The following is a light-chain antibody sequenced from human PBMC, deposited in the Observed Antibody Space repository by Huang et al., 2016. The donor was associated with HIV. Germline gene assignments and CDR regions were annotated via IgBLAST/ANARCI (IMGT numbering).Light chain of an antibody. CDR2: GAA. Sequence: EIVLTQSPGTLSLSPGERATLSCRASQSVSSSYLAWYQPKPGQAPRLLFYGAASRATGIRDRFSGSGSGTDFTLTISRLEPEDFAVYYCQQYDSSPWTFGQGTKVEIK. CDR3: QQYDSSPWT. CDR1: QSVSSSY. V-gene: IGKV3-20*01. J-gene: IGKJ1*01.